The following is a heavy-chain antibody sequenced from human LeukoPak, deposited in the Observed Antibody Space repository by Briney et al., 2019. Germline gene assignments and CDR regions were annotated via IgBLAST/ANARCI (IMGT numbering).Heavy chain of an antibody. J-gene: IGHJ6*03. CDR1: GYIFTGYY. CDR3: ARDRYYYYYMDG. CDR2: INPNSGDT. Sequence: GASVKVSCKASGYIFTGYYMHWVRQAPGQGVEWMGWINPNSGDTNYAQKFQGRVTMTRDTSISTAYMERSRLRSDDTAVYYCARDRYYYYYMDGWGKGTTVTVSS. V-gene: IGHV1-2*02.